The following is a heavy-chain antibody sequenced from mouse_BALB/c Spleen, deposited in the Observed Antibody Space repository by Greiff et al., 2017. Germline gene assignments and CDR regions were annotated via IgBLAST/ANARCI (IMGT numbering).Heavy chain of an antibody. CDR2: ISPYNDGT. CDR3: ARYGSNVYYYAMDY. Sequence: VQLQQSGPELVKPGASVKMSCKASGYTFTSYVMHWVKQTPGQGLEWIGYISPYNDGTKYNEKFKGKATMTSDKSSSTAYMELSSLTSEDSAVYYCARYGSNVYYYAMDYWGQGTSVTVSS. D-gene: IGHD1-1*01. J-gene: IGHJ4*01. CDR1: GYTFTSYV. V-gene: IGHV1-14*01.